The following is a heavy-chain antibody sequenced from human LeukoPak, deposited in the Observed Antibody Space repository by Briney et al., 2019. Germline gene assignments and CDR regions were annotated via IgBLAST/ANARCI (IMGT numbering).Heavy chain of an antibody. D-gene: IGHD3-22*01. V-gene: IGHV3-30*18. Sequence: GGSLRLSCAASGFTFSSYSMNWVRQAPGKGLEWVAVISYDGSNKYYADSVKGRFTISRDNSKNTLYLQMNSLRAEDTAVYYCAKRYYDSILGTAPEDYWGQGTLVTVSS. CDR3: AKRYYDSILGTAPEDY. J-gene: IGHJ4*02. CDR2: ISYDGSNK. CDR1: GFTFSSYS.